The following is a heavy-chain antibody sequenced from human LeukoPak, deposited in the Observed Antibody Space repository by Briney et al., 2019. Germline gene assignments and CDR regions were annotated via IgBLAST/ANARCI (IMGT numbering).Heavy chain of an antibody. CDR2: TFYRSKWYN. Sequence: SQTLSLTCAISGDSVSRHDLTWDWVRQSPSRGLEWLGRTFYRSKWYNDYAVSVKSRITVSPDTSKDQFSLHLNSVTPEDTAVYYCVRSYDWVFDYWGQGTRVTVSS. CDR3: VRSYDWVFDY. CDR1: GDSVSRHDLT. J-gene: IGHJ4*02. D-gene: IGHD1-1*01. V-gene: IGHV6-1*01.